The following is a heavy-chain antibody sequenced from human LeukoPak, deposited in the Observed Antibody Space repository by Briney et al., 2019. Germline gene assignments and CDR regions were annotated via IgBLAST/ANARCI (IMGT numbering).Heavy chain of an antibody. Sequence: GASVKVSCKASGGTFSSYAISWVRQAPGQGLEWMEGIIPIFGTANYAQKFQGRVTITADESTSTAYMELSSLRSEDTAVYYCASSDCSSTSCYVYYYYYMDVWGKGTTVTISS. CDR3: ASSDCSSTSCYVYYYYYMDV. CDR1: GGTFSSYA. D-gene: IGHD2-2*01. J-gene: IGHJ6*03. CDR2: IIPIFGTA. V-gene: IGHV1-69*13.